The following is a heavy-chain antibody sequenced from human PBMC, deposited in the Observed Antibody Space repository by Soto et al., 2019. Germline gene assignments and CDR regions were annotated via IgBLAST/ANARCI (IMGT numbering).Heavy chain of an antibody. J-gene: IGHJ6*03. CDR3: ARVVAARGYYYYYYYMDV. CDR2: IYYSGST. CDR1: GGSISSYY. V-gene: IGHV4-59*01. Sequence: PSETLSLTCTVFGGSISSYYWRWIRQPPGKGLEWIGYIYYSGSTNYTPSLKSRATISVDTSKNQFSLKLSSVTAADTAVYYCARVVAARGYYYYYYYMDVWGKGTAVTVSS. D-gene: IGHD6-6*01.